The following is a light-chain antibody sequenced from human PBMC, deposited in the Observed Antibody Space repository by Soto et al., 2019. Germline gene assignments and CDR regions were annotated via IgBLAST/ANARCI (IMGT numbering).Light chain of an antibody. CDR3: SSYTTSSTLYV. CDR1: SSDVGAYNY. V-gene: IGLV2-14*03. Sequence: QSALTQPASVSGSPGQSITISCTGTSSDVGAYNYVSWYQQLPGKAPKLMIFDVSNRPSGVSNRFSGSKSGNTASLTISGRQAEDEAEYYCSSYTTSSTLYVFGTGTKVTVL. CDR2: DVS. J-gene: IGLJ1*01.